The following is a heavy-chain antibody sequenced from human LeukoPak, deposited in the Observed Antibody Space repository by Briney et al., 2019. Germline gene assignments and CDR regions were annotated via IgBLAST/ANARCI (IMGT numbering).Heavy chain of an antibody. V-gene: IGHV3-23*01. CDR1: GFTFSSYA. CDR2: ISGSGGST. D-gene: IGHD3-10*01. Sequence: PGGSLRLSCAASGFTFSSYAMSWVRQAPGKGLEWVSAISGSGGSTYYADSVKGRFTISRDNSKNTLYLQMNSLRAEDTAVYYCAKDGSPLDSYGSGSHGWYFDYWGQGTLVTVSS. J-gene: IGHJ4*02. CDR3: AKDGSPLDSYGSGSHGWYFDY.